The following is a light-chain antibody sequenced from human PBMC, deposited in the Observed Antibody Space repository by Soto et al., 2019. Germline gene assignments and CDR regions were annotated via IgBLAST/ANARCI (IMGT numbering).Light chain of an antibody. CDR1: QSISSY. J-gene: IGKJ4*01. V-gene: IGKV3-11*01. Sequence: EVVLTHSPVTLSLSPGERATLSCRASQSISSYLAWYQQKPGQAPRLLIYDASDRATGIPARFSGSGSGTAFTLTISGLEPEDFALYYCQQRYNWPLTFGGGTKVDIK. CDR2: DAS. CDR3: QQRYNWPLT.